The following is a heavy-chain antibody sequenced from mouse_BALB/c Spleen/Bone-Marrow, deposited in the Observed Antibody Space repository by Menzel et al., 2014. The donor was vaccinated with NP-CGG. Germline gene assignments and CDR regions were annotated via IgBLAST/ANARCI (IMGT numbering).Heavy chain of an antibody. CDR1: GYTFTSYV. CDR3: ARDYGNLAWFAY. V-gene: IGHV1-14*01. Sequence: EVQLQQSGPELVKPGASVKMSCKASGYTFTSYVMHWVKPKPGQGLEWIGYINPYNDGTKYNEKFKCKATLTSDKTSSRAYIELSSRTSEDDAVYYCARDYGNLAWFAYWGQGTLVTVSA. D-gene: IGHD2-1*01. J-gene: IGHJ3*01. CDR2: INPYNDGT.